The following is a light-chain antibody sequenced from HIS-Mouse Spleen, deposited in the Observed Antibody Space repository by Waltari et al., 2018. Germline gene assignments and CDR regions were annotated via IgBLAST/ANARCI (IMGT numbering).Light chain of an antibody. J-gene: IGLJ2*01. Sequence: QSALTQPASVSGSPGQSITISCTRTSSDVGGYNYVPRYQQPPGKAPKLMIYDVSNRPSGVSNRFSGSKSGNTASLTISGLQAEDEADYYCSSYTSSSTLVFGGGTKLTVL. V-gene: IGLV2-14*03. CDR1: SSDVGGYNY. CDR3: SSYTSSSTLV. CDR2: DVS.